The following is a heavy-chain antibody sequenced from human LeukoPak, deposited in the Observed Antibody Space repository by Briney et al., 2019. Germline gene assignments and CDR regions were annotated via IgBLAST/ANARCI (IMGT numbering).Heavy chain of an antibody. CDR3: ARDKDWAFDY. J-gene: IGHJ4*02. CDR1: GFTFSSYN. V-gene: IGHV3-48*02. Sequence: PGGSLRLSCAASGFTFSSYNMNWVRQAPGKGLEWISYITGSRILYADSVKGRFTVSRDIAKNSLYLQMNSLRDEDTAVYYCARDKDWAFDYWGQGSLVTVSS. CDR2: ITGSRI. D-gene: IGHD3-9*01.